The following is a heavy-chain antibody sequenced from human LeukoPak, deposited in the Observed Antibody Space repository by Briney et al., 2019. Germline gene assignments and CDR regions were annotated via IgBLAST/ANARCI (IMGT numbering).Heavy chain of an antibody. D-gene: IGHD3-22*01. V-gene: IGHV4-30-2*01. CDR1: GGSISSGGYS. CDR2: IYHSGST. Sequence: SQTLSLTCAVSGGSISSGGYSWSWIRQPPGKGLEWIGYIYHSGSTYYNPSLKSRVTISVDRSKNQFSLKLSSVTAADTAVYYCARGYYDSSGYSPVDPWGQGTLVTVSS. CDR3: ARGYYDSSGYSPVDP. J-gene: IGHJ5*02.